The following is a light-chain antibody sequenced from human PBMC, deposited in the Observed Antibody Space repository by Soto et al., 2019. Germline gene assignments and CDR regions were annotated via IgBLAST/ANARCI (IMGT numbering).Light chain of an antibody. CDR2: AAS. CDR1: QSISSY. J-gene: IGKJ1*01. V-gene: IGKV1-39*01. Sequence: DIQMTQSPSSLSESVGDRVTITCRAIQSISSYLNWYQQKPGKAPKLLIYAASSLQSGVLSRFSGSGSGTDFTLTISSLQPEDFATYYCQQSYSTPRTFGQGTKVDIK. CDR3: QQSYSTPRT.